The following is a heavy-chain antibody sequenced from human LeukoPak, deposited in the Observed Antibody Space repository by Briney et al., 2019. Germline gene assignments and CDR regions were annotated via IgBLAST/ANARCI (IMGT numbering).Heavy chain of an antibody. CDR1: GFTFSSYE. J-gene: IGHJ4*02. Sequence: GGSLRLSCAASGFTFSSYEMNWVRQAPGKGLEWVSYISSSGSTIYYADSVKGRFTISRDNAKNSLYLQMNSLRAEDTAVYYCATGTYGGNSGGDYWGQGTLVTVSS. CDR3: ATGTYGGNSGGDY. V-gene: IGHV3-48*03. CDR2: ISSSGSTI. D-gene: IGHD4-23*01.